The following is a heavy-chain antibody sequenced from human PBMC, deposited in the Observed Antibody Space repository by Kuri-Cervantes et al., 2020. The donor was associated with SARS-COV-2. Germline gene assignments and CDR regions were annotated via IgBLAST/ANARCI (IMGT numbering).Heavy chain of an antibody. D-gene: IGHD3-9*01. V-gene: IGHV1-46*01. CDR1: GGTFSSYA. CDR3: ARGWHDTLTYYFDY. J-gene: IGHJ4*02. CDR2: INPSGGST. Sequence: ASVKVSCKASGGTFSSYAISWVRQAPGQGLEWMGIINPSGGSTSYAQKFQGRVTMTRDTSTSTVYMELSSLRPADTAVYYCARGWHDTLTYYFDYWGQGTLVTVSS.